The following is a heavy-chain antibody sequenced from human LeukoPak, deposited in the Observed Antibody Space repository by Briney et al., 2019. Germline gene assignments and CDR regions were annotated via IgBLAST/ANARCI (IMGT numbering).Heavy chain of an antibody. CDR3: AREGQRGGSFDP. D-gene: IGHD1-26*01. Sequence: SETLSLTCTVSGGSISSDYWSWIRQPPGKGLEWIGYIYYSGSTNYNPSLKSRVTISVDTSKNQFSLKLSSVTVADTAVYYCAREGQRGGSFDPWGQGTLVTVSS. CDR1: GGSISSDY. J-gene: IGHJ5*02. V-gene: IGHV4-59*01. CDR2: IYYSGST.